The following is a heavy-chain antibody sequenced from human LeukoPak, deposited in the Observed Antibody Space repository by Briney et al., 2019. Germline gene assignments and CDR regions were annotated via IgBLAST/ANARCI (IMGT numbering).Heavy chain of an antibody. CDR3: ARDLGYFGSGSYLGWFDP. CDR2: IYYSGST. J-gene: IGHJ5*02. Sequence: SETLSLTCTVSGGSISNHYWTWIRRPPGKGLEWIGHIYYSGSTTYNPSLRSRVTISVDTSKNQFSLKLSSVTPADTAAYYCARDLGYFGSGSYLGWFDPWGQGTLVTVSS. D-gene: IGHD3-10*01. V-gene: IGHV4-59*11. CDR1: GGSISNHY.